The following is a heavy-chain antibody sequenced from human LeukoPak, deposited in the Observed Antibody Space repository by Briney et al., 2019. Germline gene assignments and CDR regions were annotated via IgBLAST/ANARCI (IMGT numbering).Heavy chain of an antibody. V-gene: IGHV3-23*01. D-gene: IGHD3-22*01. CDR3: ARGTYGSAYSACDY. CDR2: VTTSGGTT. Sequence: GGSLRLSCVASGFTFSDYAMSWVRQAPGKGLEWVSGVTTSGGTTYYADSLEGRFTISRDNSKNTLYLQMNSLRAEDTAVYYCARGTYGSAYSACDYWGQGTLVTVSS. CDR1: GFTFSDYA. J-gene: IGHJ4*02.